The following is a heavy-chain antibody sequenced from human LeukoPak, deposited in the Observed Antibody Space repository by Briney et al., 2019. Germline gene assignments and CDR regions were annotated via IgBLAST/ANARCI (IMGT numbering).Heavy chain of an antibody. CDR2: IEEDGSQK. D-gene: IGHD2-2*02. V-gene: IGHV3-7*01. CDR1: GFTFSTYW. CDR3: ARVSLGYCSSASCYSVGRYHYCMDV. J-gene: IGHJ6*03. Sequence: GGSLRLSCAASGFTFSTYWMTWVRQAPGKGLEWVANIEEDGSQKYYMDSVKGRFTISRDNAKNSLYLQMNSLRAEDTAVHYCARVSLGYCSSASCYSVGRYHYCMDVWGKGTTVTVSS.